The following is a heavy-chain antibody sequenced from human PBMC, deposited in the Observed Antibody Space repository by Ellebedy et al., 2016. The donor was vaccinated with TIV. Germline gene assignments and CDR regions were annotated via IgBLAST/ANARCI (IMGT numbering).Heavy chain of an antibody. D-gene: IGHD1-26*01. CDR2: VNPGGGRT. J-gene: IGHJ4*02. Sequence: AASVKVSCKASGFTFTSYYIHWVRQAPGQGLEWMGRVNPGGGRTKFAPNFQGRLTMTRDTSTSEVCMGVRSLRSDDTAVYYCAREGASAGADYFDYWGQGTLVIVSS. CDR1: GFTFTSYY. CDR3: AREGASAGADYFDY. V-gene: IGHV1-46*01.